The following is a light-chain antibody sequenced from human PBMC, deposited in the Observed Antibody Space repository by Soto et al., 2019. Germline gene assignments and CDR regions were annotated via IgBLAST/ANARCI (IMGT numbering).Light chain of an antibody. J-gene: IGKJ3*01. CDR3: QQDGSSPIFA. CDR2: GAS. Sequence: EIVLTQSPGTLSLYPGERATLSCRASQSVSSSYLAWYQQKPGQAPRLLIYGASSRATGIPDRFCGSGSGIDFTLTTSRLEPEDFAVYYCQQDGSSPIFAFGPGTKVDIK. CDR1: QSVSSSY. V-gene: IGKV3-20*01.